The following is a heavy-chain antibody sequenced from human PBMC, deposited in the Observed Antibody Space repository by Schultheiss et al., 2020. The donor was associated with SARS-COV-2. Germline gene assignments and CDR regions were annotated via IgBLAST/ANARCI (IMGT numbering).Heavy chain of an antibody. CDR3: AREDYDYIWGSYRYGY. V-gene: IGHV4-61*02. J-gene: IGHJ4*02. CDR1: GGSISSGSYY. CDR2: IYTSGST. D-gene: IGHD3-16*02. Sequence: SETLSLTCTVSGGSISSGSYYWSWIRQPAGKGLEWIGRIYTSGSTNYNPSLKSRVTMSVDTSKNQFSLKLSSVTAADTAVYYCAREDYDYIWGSYRYGYWGQGTLVTVSS.